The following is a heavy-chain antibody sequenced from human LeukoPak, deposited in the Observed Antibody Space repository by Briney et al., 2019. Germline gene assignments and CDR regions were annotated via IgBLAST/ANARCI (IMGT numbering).Heavy chain of an antibody. Sequence: GGSLRLSCAASGFTFSSYTMNWVRQAPGKGLEWVSSITSSSSYIYYADSVKGRFTISRDNSKNTLYLQMGRLRAEDMAVYYCARDALTDYGSGSYYYNWGQGTVVTVSS. J-gene: IGHJ4*02. CDR2: ITSSSSYI. CDR3: ARDALTDYGSGSYYYN. CDR1: GFTFSSYT. V-gene: IGHV3-21*01. D-gene: IGHD3-10*01.